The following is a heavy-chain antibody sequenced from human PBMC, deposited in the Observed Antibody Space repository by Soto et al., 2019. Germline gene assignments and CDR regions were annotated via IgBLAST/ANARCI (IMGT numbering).Heavy chain of an antibody. CDR1: GFTFSDYA. Sequence: VQLVESGGGVVQPGRSLRLSCAASGFTFSDYAMRWVRQAPGKGLERVAVVSHDGRNTHYADSEKGRFTISRYSSKNTVSLEMTSLRAEDTAVYYCAKGGRQWLVTSAFNSWGQGALVTVAS. CDR2: VSHDGRNT. V-gene: IGHV3-30*18. CDR3: AKGGRQWLVTSAFNS. D-gene: IGHD6-19*01. J-gene: IGHJ4*02.